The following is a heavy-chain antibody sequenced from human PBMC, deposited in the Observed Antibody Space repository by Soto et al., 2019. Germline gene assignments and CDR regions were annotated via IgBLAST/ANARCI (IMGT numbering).Heavy chain of an antibody. J-gene: IGHJ4*02. Sequence: QVQLVQSGAEVRKPGSSVKVSCKASGGTFSRHAISWVRQAPGQGLEWMGGIIPIFGTANHAQKFQGRVTIIGDESTSTVNMEWGSLRSEDTAMYYFARGGGNDSNDSYSPYWGQGTLVIVSS. CDR3: ARGGGNDSNDSYSPY. CDR2: IIPIFGTA. CDR1: GGTFSRHA. V-gene: IGHV1-69*01. D-gene: IGHD2-21*01.